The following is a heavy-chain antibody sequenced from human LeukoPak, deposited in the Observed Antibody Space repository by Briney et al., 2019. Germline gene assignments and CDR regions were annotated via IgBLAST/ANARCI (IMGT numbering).Heavy chain of an antibody. D-gene: IGHD4-23*01. Sequence: GASVKVSCKASGYTFTGYYMHWVRQAPRQGLEWMGRINPNSGGTNYAQKFQGRVTMTRDTSISTAYMELSRLRSDDTAVYYCARDRDYGGSSFDPWGQGTLVTVSS. V-gene: IGHV1-2*06. CDR2: INPNSGGT. J-gene: IGHJ5*02. CDR1: GYTFTGYY. CDR3: ARDRDYGGSSFDP.